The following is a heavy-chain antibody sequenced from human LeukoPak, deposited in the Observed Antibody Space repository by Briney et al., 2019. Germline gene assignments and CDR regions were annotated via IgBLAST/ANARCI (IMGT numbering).Heavy chain of an antibody. CDR2: IIPIFGTA. CDR3: TRDLWDYYDSSGYYFGTFDY. Sequence: AASVKVSCKACGGTFSSYAISWVRQAPGQGLEWMGEIIPIFGTANYVQKFQGRVTITADESTSTAYMELSSLRSENTAVYYCTRDLWDYYDSSGYYFGTFDYWGQGTLVTVSS. V-gene: IGHV1-69*13. D-gene: IGHD3-22*01. CDR1: GGTFSSYA. J-gene: IGHJ4*02.